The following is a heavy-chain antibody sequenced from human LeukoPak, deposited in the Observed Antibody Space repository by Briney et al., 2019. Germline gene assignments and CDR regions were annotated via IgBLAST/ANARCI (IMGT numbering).Heavy chain of an antibody. CDR3: AELGITMIGGV. J-gene: IGHJ6*04. V-gene: IGHV3-11*04. Sequence: PGGSLRLSCAASAFTFSDYYMNWIRQAPGKGLEWVSYISSSGSIIYYADSVKGRFTISRDNAKNSLYLQMNSLRAEDTAVYYCAELGITMIGGVWGKGTTVTIPS. CDR1: AFTFSDYY. CDR2: ISSSGSII. D-gene: IGHD3-10*02.